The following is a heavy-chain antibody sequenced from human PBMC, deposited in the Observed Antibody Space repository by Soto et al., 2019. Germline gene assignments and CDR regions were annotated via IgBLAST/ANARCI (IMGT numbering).Heavy chain of an antibody. D-gene: IGHD2-2*01. CDR2: ITWNSGNI. CDR3: AKEKISTSCCNWFDP. J-gene: IGHJ5*02. Sequence: GGSLRLSCVASGFPFDDYAMHWVRQAPGKGLEWVSGITWNSGNIAYADSVKGRFTISRDNAKNSLYLQMNSLRAEDTAVYYCAKEKISTSCCNWFDPWGQGTLVTVSS. CDR1: GFPFDDYA. V-gene: IGHV3-9*01.